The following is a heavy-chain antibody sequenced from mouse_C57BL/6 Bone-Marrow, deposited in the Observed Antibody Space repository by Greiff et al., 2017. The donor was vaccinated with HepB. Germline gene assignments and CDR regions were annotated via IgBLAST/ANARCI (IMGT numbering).Heavy chain of an antibody. CDR2: IWSGGST. D-gene: IGHD6-1*01. J-gene: IGHJ4*01. V-gene: IGHV2-2*01. CDR1: GFSLTSYG. CDR3: ARNSPLLMRAMDY. Sequence: QVQLQQSGPGLVQPSQSLSITCTVSGFSLTSYGVHWVRQSPGKGLEWLGVIWSGGSTDYNAAFISRLSISKDNSKSQVFFKMNSLQADDTATYYCARNSPLLMRAMDYWGQGTSVTVSS.